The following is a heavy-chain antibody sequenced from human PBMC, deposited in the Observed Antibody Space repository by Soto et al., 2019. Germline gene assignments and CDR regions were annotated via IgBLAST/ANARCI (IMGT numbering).Heavy chain of an antibody. Sequence: PSETLSLTCTVSGGSISRYYWSWIRQPPGKGLEWIGYIYYSGSTNYNPSLKSRVTISVDTSKNQFSLKLSSVTAADTAVYYCAMARPGNYYYYYGMDVWGQGTTVTVSS. V-gene: IGHV4-59*01. CDR3: AMARPGNYYYYYGMDV. CDR2: IYYSGST. J-gene: IGHJ6*02. CDR1: GGSISRYY. D-gene: IGHD3-10*01.